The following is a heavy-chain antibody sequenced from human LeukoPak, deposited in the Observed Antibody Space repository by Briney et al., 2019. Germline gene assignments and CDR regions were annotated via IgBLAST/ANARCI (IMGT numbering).Heavy chain of an antibody. CDR2: FDPEDGET. Sequence: ASVKVSCKVSGYTVTELSMHWVRQAPGKGLEWMGGFDPEDGETIYAQKFQGRVTMTEDTSTDTAYMELSSLRSEDTAVYYCATGGGHYGDYGDFDYWGQGTLVTVSS. CDR1: GYTVTELS. CDR3: ATGGGHYGDYGDFDY. D-gene: IGHD4-17*01. V-gene: IGHV1-24*01. J-gene: IGHJ4*02.